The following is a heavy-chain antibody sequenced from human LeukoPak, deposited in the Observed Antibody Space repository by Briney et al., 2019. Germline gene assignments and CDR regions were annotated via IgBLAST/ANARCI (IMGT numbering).Heavy chain of an antibody. V-gene: IGHV1-18*01. CDR1: RYTFNTYG. CDR3: ASLANCGTTSCYAPPWYS. J-gene: IGHJ4*02. D-gene: IGHD2-2*01. Sequence: ASVKVSCQASRYTFNTYGISWVRQAPGQRPEWMGWINTDNGNTKYAQKFQGRVTMTTDTSTSTAYMELSSLRSDDTAVYYCASLANCGTTSCYAPPWYSWGQGTLVTVSS. CDR2: INTDNGNT.